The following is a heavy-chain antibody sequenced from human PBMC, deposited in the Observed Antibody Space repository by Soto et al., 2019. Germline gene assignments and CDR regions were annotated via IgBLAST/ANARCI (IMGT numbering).Heavy chain of an antibody. J-gene: IGHJ5*02. Sequence: QVQLVQSGAEVKKPGASVKVSCKASGYTFTSYAMHWVRQAPGQRLEWMGWINAGNGNTKYSQKFQGRVTITRDTSASTAYMELSSLRSEDTAVYYCARDPDSSGWYGGWFDPWGQGTLVTVSS. V-gene: IGHV1-3*01. CDR2: INAGNGNT. CDR1: GYTFTSYA. CDR3: ARDPDSSGWYGGWFDP. D-gene: IGHD6-19*01.